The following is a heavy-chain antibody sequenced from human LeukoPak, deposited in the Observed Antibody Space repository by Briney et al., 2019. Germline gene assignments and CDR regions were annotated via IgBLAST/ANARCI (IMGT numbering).Heavy chain of an antibody. CDR3: ARDRVAAAGSIDY. J-gene: IGHJ4*02. CDR2: IKQDGSEK. V-gene: IGHV3-7*01. Sequence: GGSLRLSCAASGFTFSSYWMSWVRQAPGKGLEWVANIKQDGSEKYYVDSVKGRFTISRDNAKNSLYLQMNSLRAEDTAVYYCARDRVAAAGSIDYWGQGTLVTVSS. CDR1: GFTFSSYW. D-gene: IGHD6-13*01.